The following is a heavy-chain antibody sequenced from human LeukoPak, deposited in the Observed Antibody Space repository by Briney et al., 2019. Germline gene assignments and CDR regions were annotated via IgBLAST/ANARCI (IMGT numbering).Heavy chain of an antibody. CDR2: IYYSGSS. Sequence: SETLSLTCTVSGDSISNTNYYWGWIRQPPGKRLEWIGSIYYSGSSYYNPSLKSRVTISVDTSKNQFSLKLSSVTAADTAVYYCASLRILFWSGYLGFDYWGQGTLVTVSS. J-gene: IGHJ4*02. V-gene: IGHV4-39*01. CDR1: GDSISNTNYY. CDR3: ASLRILFWSGYLGFDY. D-gene: IGHD3-3*01.